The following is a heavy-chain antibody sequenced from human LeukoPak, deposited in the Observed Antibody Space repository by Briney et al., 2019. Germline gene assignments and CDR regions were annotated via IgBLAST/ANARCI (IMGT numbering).Heavy chain of an antibody. CDR1: AYTFTPYA. CDR3: ASGPSYSGSNEYFDS. J-gene: IGHJ4*02. D-gene: IGHD1-26*01. CDR2: INTNTGNP. Sequence: APVKPCCKPSAYTFTPYAITTVRQAPGHGLKGMGGINTNTGNPTYAQDYTGRFVFSLDTSVSTTYLQISRLKAEDTAVYYCASGPSYSGSNEYFDSWGQGTLVTVSS. V-gene: IGHV7-4-1*02.